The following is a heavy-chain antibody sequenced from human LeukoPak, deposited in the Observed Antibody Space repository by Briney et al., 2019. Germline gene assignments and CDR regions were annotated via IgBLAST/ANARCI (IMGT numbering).Heavy chain of an antibody. Sequence: GRSLRLSCAASGFTFSSYAMYWVRQAPGKGLEWVAVISYDGSDKFYADSVKGRFTISRDSSKNTLYLQMNSLRPEDTAVYYCAREEILWFGELFQFDAFDIWGQGTMVTVSS. CDR2: ISYDGSDK. J-gene: IGHJ3*02. CDR3: AREEILWFGELFQFDAFDI. CDR1: GFTFSSYA. D-gene: IGHD3-10*01. V-gene: IGHV3-30*04.